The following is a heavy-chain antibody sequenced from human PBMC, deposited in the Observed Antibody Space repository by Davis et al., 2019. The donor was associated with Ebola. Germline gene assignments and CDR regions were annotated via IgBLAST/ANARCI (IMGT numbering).Heavy chain of an antibody. CDR2: MNPHSGGT. CDR1: GYTFTGYH. V-gene: IGHV1-2*06. D-gene: IGHD1-26*01. CDR3: ARTSIVGTTTTASDI. Sequence: ASVKVSCKASGYTFTGYHMHWVRQAPGQGLEWMGRMNPHSGGTNYAQKFQGRVTMIRDTSISTAYMELRSLRSDDTAVYFCARTSIVGTTTTASDIWGQGTMVTVSS. J-gene: IGHJ3*02.